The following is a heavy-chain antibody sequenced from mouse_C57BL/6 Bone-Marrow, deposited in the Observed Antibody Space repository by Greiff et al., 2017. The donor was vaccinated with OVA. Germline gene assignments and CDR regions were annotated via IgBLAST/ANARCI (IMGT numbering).Heavy chain of an antibody. V-gene: IGHV1-15*01. CDR3: TRWVLLRYYAMDY. CDR1: GYTFTDYE. Sequence: QVQLQQSGAELVRPGASVTLSCKASGYTFTDYEMHWVKQTPVHGLEWIGAIDPETGGTAYNQKFKGKAILTADKSSSTAYMELRSLTSEDSAVYYCTRWVLLRYYAMDYWGQGTSVTVSS. D-gene: IGHD1-1*01. J-gene: IGHJ4*01. CDR2: IDPETGGT.